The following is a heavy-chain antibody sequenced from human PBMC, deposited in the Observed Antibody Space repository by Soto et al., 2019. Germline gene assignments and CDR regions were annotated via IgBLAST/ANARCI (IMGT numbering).Heavy chain of an antibody. CDR2: TSGSGVYT. D-gene: IGHD5-12*01. V-gene: IGHV3-23*01. CDR3: VREGRGSFDF. J-gene: IGHJ3*01. CDR1: GFSFSSYS. Sequence: QPGGSLRLSCAASGFSFSSYSMSWVRQAPGEGLECVSSTSGSGVYTIYADSVKGRFTISRDNSKNTLSLQMSSLTADDTAIYYCVREGRGSFDFWGRGTMVTVSS.